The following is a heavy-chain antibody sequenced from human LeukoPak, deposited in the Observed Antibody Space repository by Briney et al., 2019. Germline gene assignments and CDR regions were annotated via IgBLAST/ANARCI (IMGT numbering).Heavy chain of an antibody. Sequence: GGSLRLSCVVSGFTFSTYAMSWVRQAPGKGLEWVSAISGSGGSTYYADSVKGRFTISRDNSKNTLYLQMNSLRAEDTAVYYCAKDSRVQQLVLLHWFDPWGQGTLVTVSS. J-gene: IGHJ5*02. D-gene: IGHD6-13*01. CDR1: GFTFSTYA. CDR2: ISGSGGST. V-gene: IGHV3-23*01. CDR3: AKDSRVQQLVLLHWFDP.